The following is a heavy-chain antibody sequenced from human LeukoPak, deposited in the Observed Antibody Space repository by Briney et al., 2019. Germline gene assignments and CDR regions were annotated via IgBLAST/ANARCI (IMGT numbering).Heavy chain of an antibody. J-gene: IGHJ5*02. V-gene: IGHV4-59*11. CDR3: AGYYYDFWSGYYGFSNWFDP. D-gene: IGHD3-3*01. Sequence: PSETLSLTCTVSGGSISSHYWSWIRQPPGKGLEWIGYIYYSGSTNYNPSLKSRVTISVDTSKNQFSLKLSSVTAADTAVYYCAGYYYDFWSGYYGFSNWFDPWGQGTLVTVPS. CDR1: GGSISSHY. CDR2: IYYSGST.